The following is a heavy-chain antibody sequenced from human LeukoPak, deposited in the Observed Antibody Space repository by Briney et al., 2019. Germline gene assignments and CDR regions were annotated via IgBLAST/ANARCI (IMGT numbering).Heavy chain of an antibody. CDR1: GFTFSVSV. J-gene: IGHJ4*02. CDR2: ISSNGGST. CDR3: VRDPDALDY. Sequence: GGSLRLSCAASGFTFSVSVMHWVRQAPGKGLEYVSVISSNGGSTSYANSVKGRFTISRDNSKNTLYLQMGSLRAEDMAVYYCVRDPDALDYWGQGTLVTVSP. V-gene: IGHV3-64*01.